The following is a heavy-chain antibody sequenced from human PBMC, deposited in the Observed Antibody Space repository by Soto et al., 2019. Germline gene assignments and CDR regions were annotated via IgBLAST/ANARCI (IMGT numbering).Heavy chain of an antibody. D-gene: IGHD5-18*01. CDR1: GFTFSSYG. Sequence: QVQLVESGGGVVQPGRSLRLSCAATGFTFSSYGMHWVRQAPGKGLEWVAVIWYDGSNKYYADSVKGRFTISRDNSKNTLYLQMTSLGAEDTAVYYCSRGYSYGARYFDLWGRGTLVTVSS. J-gene: IGHJ2*01. CDR2: IWYDGSNK. V-gene: IGHV3-33*01. CDR3: SRGYSYGARYFDL.